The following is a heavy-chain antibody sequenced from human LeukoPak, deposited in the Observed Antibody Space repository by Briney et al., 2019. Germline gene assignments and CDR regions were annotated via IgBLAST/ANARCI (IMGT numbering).Heavy chain of an antibody. Sequence: GASVKVSCKASGGTFSSYAISWVRQATGQGLEWMGWMNPNSGNTGYAQKFQGRVTMTRNTSISTAYMELSSLRSEDTAVYYCARDLAVAGNPYYYGMDVWGQGTTVTVSS. V-gene: IGHV1-8*02. CDR3: ARDLAVAGNPYYYGMDV. J-gene: IGHJ6*02. CDR1: GGTFSSYA. D-gene: IGHD6-19*01. CDR2: MNPNSGNT.